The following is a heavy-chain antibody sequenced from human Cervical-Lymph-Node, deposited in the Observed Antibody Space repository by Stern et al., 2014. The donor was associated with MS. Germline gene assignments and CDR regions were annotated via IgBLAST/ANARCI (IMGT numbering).Heavy chain of an antibody. J-gene: IGHJ4*02. Sequence: QVQLQESGPGLVKPSGTLSLTCAVSGGSISSSNWWSWVRQPPGKGLQWIGEIYHSGSTHYHPSLKSRVTISVDKSKNQFSLKLSSVTAADTAVYYCATQRFVDTAMDRDYWGQGTLVTVSS. CDR3: ATQRFVDTAMDRDY. CDR2: IYHSGST. CDR1: GGSISSSNW. D-gene: IGHD5-18*01. V-gene: IGHV4-4*02.